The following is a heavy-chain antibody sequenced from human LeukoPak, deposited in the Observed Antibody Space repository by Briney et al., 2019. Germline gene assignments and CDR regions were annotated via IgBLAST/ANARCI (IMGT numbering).Heavy chain of an antibody. J-gene: IGHJ4*02. CDR3: ARVLRFSGGDLDY. Sequence: GRSLRLSCAASGFTFSSYAVHWVRQAPGKGLEWVAVISYDGSNKYYADSVKGRFTISRDNSKNTLYPQMNSLRAEDTAVYYCARVLRFSGGDLDYWGQGTLVTVSS. CDR1: GFTFSSYA. D-gene: IGHD2-21*02. V-gene: IGHV3-30*04. CDR2: ISYDGSNK.